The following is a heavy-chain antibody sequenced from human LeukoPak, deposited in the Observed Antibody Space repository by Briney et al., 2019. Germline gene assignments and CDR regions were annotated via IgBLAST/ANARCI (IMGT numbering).Heavy chain of an antibody. J-gene: IGHJ4*02. Sequence: QSGGSLRLSCAASGSTFSSYGMHWVRQAPGKGLEWVAVIWYDGSNKYYADSVKGRFTISRDNAQNSLYLQMSSLRAEDTAIYYCARALYNTGWYPDYFDSWGQGTLVTVSS. CDR1: GSTFSSYG. CDR2: IWYDGSNK. V-gene: IGHV3-33*01. D-gene: IGHD6-19*01. CDR3: ARALYNTGWYPDYFDS.